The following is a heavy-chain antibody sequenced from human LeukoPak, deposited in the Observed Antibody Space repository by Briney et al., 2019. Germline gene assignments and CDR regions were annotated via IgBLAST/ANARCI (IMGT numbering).Heavy chain of an antibody. CDR2: ISSSSSYI. Sequence: GGSLRLSCAGSGFTFSSYSMNWVRQAPGKGLEWVSCISSSSSYIYYADSVKGRFTISRDNAKNSLYLQMNSLRAEDTAVYYCTRDHLESFGWFGDLPRGWFDPWGQGTLVTVSS. J-gene: IGHJ5*02. D-gene: IGHD3-10*01. V-gene: IGHV3-21*04. CDR3: TRDHLESFGWFGDLPRGWFDP. CDR1: GFTFSSYS.